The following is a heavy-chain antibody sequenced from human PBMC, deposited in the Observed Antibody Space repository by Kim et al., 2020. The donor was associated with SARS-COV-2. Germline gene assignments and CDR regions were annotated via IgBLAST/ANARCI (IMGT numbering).Heavy chain of an antibody. D-gene: IGHD6-13*01. CDR2: IYHSGST. J-gene: IGHJ4*02. Sequence: SETLSLTCAVSGGSISSSNWWSWVRQPPGKGLEWIGEIYHSGSTNYNPSLKSRVTISVDKSKNQFSLKLSSVTAADTAVYYCARGGRIAAAGTLDYWGQGTLVTVSS. CDR3: ARGGRIAAAGTLDY. CDR1: GGSISSSNW. V-gene: IGHV4-4*02.